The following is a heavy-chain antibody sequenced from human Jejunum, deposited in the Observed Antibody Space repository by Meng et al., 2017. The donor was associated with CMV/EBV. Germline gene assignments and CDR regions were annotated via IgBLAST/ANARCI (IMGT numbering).Heavy chain of an antibody. CDR3: ASDILTGSGY. J-gene: IGHJ4*02. CDR2: IYTSGGT. Sequence: HLQGSGPGLVNPSETLSLICTVSSGSISNYYWSWIRQPAGKGLEWIGRIYTSGGTNYNPSLKSRVTMSVDTSKNQVSLKLTSVTAADTAVYYCASDILTGSGYWGQGNLVTVSS. CDR1: SGSISNYY. V-gene: IGHV4-4*07. D-gene: IGHD3-9*01.